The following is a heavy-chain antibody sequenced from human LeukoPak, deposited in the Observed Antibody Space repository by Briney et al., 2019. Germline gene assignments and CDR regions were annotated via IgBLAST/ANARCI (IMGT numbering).Heavy chain of an antibody. CDR3: AKDGPLYGGIAY. V-gene: IGHV3-30*02. CDR1: GFTFSSYG. CDR2: IRYDGSNK. Sequence: PGGSLRLSCAASGFTFSSYGMHWVRQAPGKGLEWVAFIRYDGSNKYYADSVKGRFTISRDNSKNTLYLQMNGLRAEDTAVYYCAKDGPLYGGIAYWGQGTLVTVSS. D-gene: IGHD4/OR15-4a*01. J-gene: IGHJ4*02.